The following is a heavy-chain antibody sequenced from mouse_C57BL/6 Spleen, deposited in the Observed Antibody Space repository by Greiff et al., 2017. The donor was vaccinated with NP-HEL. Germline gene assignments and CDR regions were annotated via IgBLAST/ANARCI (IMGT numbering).Heavy chain of an antibody. D-gene: IGHD2-4*01. CDR3: ARAIYDDASAALDY. CDR1: GYTFTDYF. Sequence: EVQLQQSGPVLVKPGASVKMSCKASGYTFTDYFMNWVKQSHGKSLEWIGVINPYNGGTSYNQKFKGKATLTVDKSSSTAYMELISLTSEDSAVYDCARAIYDDASAALDYWGQGTSVTVSS. V-gene: IGHV1-19*01. CDR2: INPYNGGT. J-gene: IGHJ4*01.